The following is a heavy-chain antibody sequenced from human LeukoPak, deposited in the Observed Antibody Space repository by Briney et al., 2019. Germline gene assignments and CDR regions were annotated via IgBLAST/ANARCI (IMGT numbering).Heavy chain of an antibody. D-gene: IGHD3-16*01. J-gene: IGHJ3*02. Sequence: GGSLRLSCAASGFTFSTYAMSWVRQAPGKGLQWVSVISGGGGTTYYADSVKGRFTISRDNSKNTLYLRMNSLRAEDTAVYYCAKDGKFGGGSPGDAFNIWGQGTMVTVSS. CDR1: GFTFSTYA. CDR2: ISGGGGTT. CDR3: AKDGKFGGGSPGDAFNI. V-gene: IGHV3-23*01.